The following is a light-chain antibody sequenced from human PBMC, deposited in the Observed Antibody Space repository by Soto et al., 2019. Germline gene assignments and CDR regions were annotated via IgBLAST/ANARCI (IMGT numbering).Light chain of an antibody. Sequence: EIVLTQSPGTLSLSPGERATLSCRASQSVSSSLAWYQQKPGQAPRLLIYDASSRATGIPDRFSGSGSGTDFTLTISRLEPEDFAVYYCQQYGSSPRTFGQGSKVDI. CDR3: QQYGSSPRT. V-gene: IGKV3-20*01. CDR1: QSVSSS. J-gene: IGKJ1*01. CDR2: DAS.